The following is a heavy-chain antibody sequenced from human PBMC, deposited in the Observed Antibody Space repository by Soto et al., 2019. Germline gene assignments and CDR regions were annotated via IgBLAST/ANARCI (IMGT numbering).Heavy chain of an antibody. CDR3: ARVRIAGSVRGWFDP. CDR2: ITGHNGNT. CDR1: GFTFTTYG. Sequence: ASVKVSCKASGFTFTTYGITWVRQAPGQGLERMGWITGHNGNTKFAEKFQGRATVTTDSFMRTAYMEMTSLTYDDTAVYYCARVRIAGSVRGWFDPWGQGTLVTVSS. J-gene: IGHJ5*02. V-gene: IGHV1-18*01. D-gene: IGHD6-13*01.